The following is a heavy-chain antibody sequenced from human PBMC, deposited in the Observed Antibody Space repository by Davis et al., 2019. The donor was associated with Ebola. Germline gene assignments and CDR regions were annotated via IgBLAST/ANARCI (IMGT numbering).Heavy chain of an antibody. CDR2: IKQDGSER. V-gene: IGHV3-7*01. Sequence: GESLKISCAASGFTFNTCWMTWVRQAPGKGLEWVANIKQDGSERYLVDSVKGRFTISRDNARNSLYLQMNSLRAEDTAVYYCGRSNVWGQGTAVTVSS. CDR3: GRSNV. CDR1: GFTFNTCW. J-gene: IGHJ6*02.